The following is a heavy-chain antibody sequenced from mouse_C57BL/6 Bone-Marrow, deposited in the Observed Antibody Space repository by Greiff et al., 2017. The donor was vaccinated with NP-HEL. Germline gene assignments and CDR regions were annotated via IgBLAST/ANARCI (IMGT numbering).Heavy chain of an antibody. J-gene: IGHJ2*01. V-gene: IGHV3-6*01. CDR1: GYSITSGYY. Sequence: DVQLQESGPGLVKPSQSLSLPCSVTGYSITSGYYWNWIRQFPGNKLEWMGYISYDGSNNYNPSLKNRISITRDTSKNQFFLKLNSVTTEDTATYYCAGLGLYFDYWGQGTTLTVSS. D-gene: IGHD4-1*01. CDR3: AGLGLYFDY. CDR2: ISYDGSN.